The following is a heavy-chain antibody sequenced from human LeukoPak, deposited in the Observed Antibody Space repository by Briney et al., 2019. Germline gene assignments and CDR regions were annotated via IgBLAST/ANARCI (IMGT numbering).Heavy chain of an antibody. J-gene: IGHJ5*02. V-gene: IGHV3-23*01. CDR1: GFTFSSYA. Sequence: PGGSLRLSCSASGFTFSSYAMSWVRQAPGKGLEWVSAISGSGGSTYYADSVKGRFTISKDNSKNSLYLQMNSLRAEDTAVYYCARDRAYCSSTSCYARWFDPWGQGTLVTVSS. D-gene: IGHD2-2*01. CDR3: ARDRAYCSSTSCYARWFDP. CDR2: ISGSGGST.